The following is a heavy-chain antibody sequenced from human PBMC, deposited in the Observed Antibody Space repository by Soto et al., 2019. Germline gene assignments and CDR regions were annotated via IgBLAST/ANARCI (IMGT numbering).Heavy chain of an antibody. Sequence: QVQLVQSGAEVKKPGASVKVSCKASGYTFTSYAMHWVRQAPGRRLEWMGWINAGNGNTKYSQKFQGRVTITRDTSASTAYMELSSLRSEDTAVYYCASSSSSWLTFDYWGQGTLVTVSS. CDR1: GYTFTSYA. V-gene: IGHV1-3*01. J-gene: IGHJ4*02. D-gene: IGHD6-13*01. CDR3: ASSSSSWLTFDY. CDR2: INAGNGNT.